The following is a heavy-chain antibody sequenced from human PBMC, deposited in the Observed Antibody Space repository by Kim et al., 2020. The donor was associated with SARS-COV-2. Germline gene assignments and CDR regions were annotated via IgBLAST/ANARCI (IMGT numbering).Heavy chain of an antibody. CDR3: TREVTTVTTRDY. Sequence: GGSLRLSCTASGFTFGDYAMSWVRQAPGKGLEWVGFIRSKAYGGTTEYAASVKGRFTISRDDSKSIAYLQMNSLKTEDTAVYYCTREVTTVTTRDYWGQGTLVTVSS. D-gene: IGHD4-4*01. CDR1: GFTFGDYA. V-gene: IGHV3-49*04. J-gene: IGHJ4*02. CDR2: IRSKAYGGTT.